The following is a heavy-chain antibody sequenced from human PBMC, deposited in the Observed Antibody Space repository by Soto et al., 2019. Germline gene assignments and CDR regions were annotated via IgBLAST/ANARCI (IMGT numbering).Heavy chain of an antibody. J-gene: IGHJ3*02. CDR1: GFSLSTSGMC. V-gene: IGHV2-70*01. CDR2: IDWDDDK. D-gene: IGHD3-22*01. Sequence: SGPTLVNPTQTLTLTCTFSGFSLSTSGMCVSWIRQPPGKALEWLALIDWDDDKYYSTSLKTRLTISKDTSKNQVVLTMTNMDPVDTATYYCARRRRYYDSSGYRDDAFDIWGQGTMVTV. CDR3: ARRRRYYDSSGYRDDAFDI.